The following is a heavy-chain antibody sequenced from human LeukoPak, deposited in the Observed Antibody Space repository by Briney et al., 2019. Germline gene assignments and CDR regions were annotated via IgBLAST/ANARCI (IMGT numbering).Heavy chain of an antibody. V-gene: IGHV3-74*01. CDR3: ARDSFIAAADY. CDR1: GFTFSSYW. D-gene: IGHD6-13*01. J-gene: IGHJ4*02. CDR2: INSDGSST. Sequence: GGSLRLSCAASGFTFSSYWMHWVRQAPGKGLVWVSRINSDGSSTSYADSVKGRFTISRNNAKNTLYLQMNSLRAEDTAVYYCARDSFIAAADYWGQGTLVTVSS.